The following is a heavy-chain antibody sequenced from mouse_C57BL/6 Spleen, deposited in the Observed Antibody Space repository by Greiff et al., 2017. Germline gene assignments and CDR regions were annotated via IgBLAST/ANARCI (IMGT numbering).Heavy chain of an antibody. D-gene: IGHD4-1*01. CDR2: IWGDGST. Sequence: VTLMESGPGLVAPSQCLSITCTVSGFSLTSYGVSWVRQPPGKGLEWLGVIWGDGSTNYHSARISRLSISKDNSKGQVFLKLNSLRPDDTATYYCAKPRKLGRLWYFDVWGTGTTVTVSS. J-gene: IGHJ1*03. CDR1: GFSLTSYG. CDR3: AKPRKLGRLWYFDV. V-gene: IGHV2-3*01.